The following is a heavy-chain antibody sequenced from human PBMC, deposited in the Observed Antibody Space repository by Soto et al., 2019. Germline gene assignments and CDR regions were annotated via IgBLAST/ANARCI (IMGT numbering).Heavy chain of an antibody. CDR1: GFSLSTSGVG. CDR2: IYWDDSK. V-gene: IGHV2-5*02. CDR3: AHKGTEDWPLDY. Sequence: QITLKESGPTLVRPTQTLTLTCAFSGFSLSTSGVGVGWIRQPPGKALEWLAVIYWDDSKHYSPSLRSRLTITKDTSKNQVVLTMTNMDPMGTDTYYCAHKGTEDWPLDYWGQGTLVTVSS. D-gene: IGHD1-1*01. J-gene: IGHJ4*02.